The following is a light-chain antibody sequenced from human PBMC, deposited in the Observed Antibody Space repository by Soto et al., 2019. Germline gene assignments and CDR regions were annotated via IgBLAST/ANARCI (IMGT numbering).Light chain of an antibody. J-gene: IGLJ3*02. CDR2: EAS. CDR1: SSDIGSYHL. Sequence: QSALTQPASVSGSPGQSITISCTGTSSDIGSYHLVSWYQHRPGKAPKLIIYEASKRPAGISSRFSGSKSGNTASLSISGLQAEDEADYHCGSYAGLSTFVVFGGGTKVTVL. V-gene: IGLV2-23*02. CDR3: GSYAGLSTFVV.